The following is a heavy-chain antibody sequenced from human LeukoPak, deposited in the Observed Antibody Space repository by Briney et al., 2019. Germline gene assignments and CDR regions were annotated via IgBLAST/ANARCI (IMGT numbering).Heavy chain of an antibody. Sequence: PGGSLRLSCAASGFTFSSYAVHWVRQAPGKGLEWVAVISYDGSNKYYADSVKGRFTISRDNSKNTLYLQMNSLRAEDTAVYYCARDSGDVRSYYYDSSGFDYWGQGTLVTVSS. V-gene: IGHV3-30-3*01. CDR1: GFTFSSYA. D-gene: IGHD3-22*01. CDR2: ISYDGSNK. J-gene: IGHJ4*02. CDR3: ARDSGDVRSYYYDSSGFDY.